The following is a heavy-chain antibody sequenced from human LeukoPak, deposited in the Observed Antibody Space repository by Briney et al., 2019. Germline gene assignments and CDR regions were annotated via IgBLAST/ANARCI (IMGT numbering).Heavy chain of an antibody. V-gene: IGHV3-48*01. CDR3: ARDCSGRNWARDFDY. CDR1: GFTFSAYP. J-gene: IGHJ4*02. D-gene: IGHD2-15*01. CDR2: INTNGRTI. Sequence: PGGSLRLSCTASGFTFSAYPMTWVRQAPGAGLEWVSYINTNGRTIYYADSVKGRFTMSRDNDKNSMYLQMNSLRAEDTAVYYCARDCSGRNWARDFDYWGQGTLVTVSS.